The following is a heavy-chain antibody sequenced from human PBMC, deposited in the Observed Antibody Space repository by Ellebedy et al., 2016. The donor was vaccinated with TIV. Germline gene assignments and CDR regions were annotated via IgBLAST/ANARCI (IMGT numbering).Heavy chain of an antibody. Sequence: SETLSLTXAFYGASFSTYYWTWIRQSPGKGLEWIGVFSHSGSTNYNPSLKSRFTISVDTSKNQFSLKLSSMTAADTALYYCATEGQRWLQFYFDYWGQGTLVTVSS. CDR2: FSHSGST. J-gene: IGHJ4*02. D-gene: IGHD5-24*01. V-gene: IGHV4-34*01. CDR1: GASFSTYY. CDR3: ATEGQRWLQFYFDY.